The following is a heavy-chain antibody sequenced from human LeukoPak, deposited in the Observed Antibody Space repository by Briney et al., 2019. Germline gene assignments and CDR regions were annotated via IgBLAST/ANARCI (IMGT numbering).Heavy chain of an antibody. D-gene: IGHD1-26*01. CDR2: IHYSGST. J-gene: IGHJ4*02. CDR1: GGSSSSYY. CDR3: ASRRVGATVIDY. Sequence: SETLSLTCTVSGGSSSSYYWSWIRQPPGKGLEWIGYIHYSGSTNYNPSLKSRVSILVDTSKNQFSLRLSSVTAADTAVYYCASRRVGATVIDYWGQGTLVTVSS. V-gene: IGHV4-59*01.